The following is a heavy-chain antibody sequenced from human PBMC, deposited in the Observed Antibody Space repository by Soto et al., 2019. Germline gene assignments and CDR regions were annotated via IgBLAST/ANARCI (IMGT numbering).Heavy chain of an antibody. CDR3: ARVSTIFGVAYYYMDV. Sequence: PSETLSLTCTVSGGSISSYYWSWIRQPPGKGLEWIGYIYYSGSTNYNPSLKSRVTISVDTSKNQFSLKLSSVTAADTAVYYCARVSTIFGVAYYYMDVWGKGTTVTVSS. CDR1: GGSISSYY. J-gene: IGHJ6*03. D-gene: IGHD3-3*01. CDR2: IYYSGST. V-gene: IGHV4-59*01.